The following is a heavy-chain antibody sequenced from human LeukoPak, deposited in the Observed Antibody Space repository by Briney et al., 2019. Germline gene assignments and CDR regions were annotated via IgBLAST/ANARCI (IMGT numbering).Heavy chain of an antibody. J-gene: IGHJ5*02. Sequence: PSGTLSLTCAVYGGSFSGYYWSWIRQPPGKGLEWIGEINHSGSTNYNPSLRSRVTISVDTSKNQFSLKLSSVTAADTAVYYCARNDCSGGSCYPPASWGQGTLVTVSS. D-gene: IGHD2-15*01. CDR3: ARNDCSGGSCYPPAS. CDR2: INHSGST. CDR1: GGSFSGYY. V-gene: IGHV4-34*01.